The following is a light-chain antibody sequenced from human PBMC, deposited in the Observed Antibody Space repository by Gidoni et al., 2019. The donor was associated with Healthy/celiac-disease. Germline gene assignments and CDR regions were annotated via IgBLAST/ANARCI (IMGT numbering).Light chain of an antibody. CDR1: QSVSSSY. CDR2: GAS. CDR3: QQYGSSPPIT. J-gene: IGKJ3*01. V-gene: IGKV3-20*01. Sequence: EIVLTQSPGTLSLSPGERATLSCRASQSVSSSYLAWYQQKPGQAPRLLIYGASSSGSGTDSTLTISRLEPEDFAVYYCQQYGSSPPITFXPXTKVGIK.